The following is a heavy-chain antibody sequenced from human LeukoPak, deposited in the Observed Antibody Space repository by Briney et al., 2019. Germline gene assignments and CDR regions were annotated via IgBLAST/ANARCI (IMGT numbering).Heavy chain of an antibody. J-gene: IGHJ6*02. D-gene: IGHD2-2*01. CDR3: TTGYQLLRDYYYYYGMDV. CDR1: GYTFTGYY. V-gene: IGHV1-2*02. CDR2: INPNSGGT. Sequence: ASVKVSCKASGYTFTGYYMHWVRQAPGQGLEWMGWINPNSGGTNYAQKFQGRVTMTRDTSISTAYMELSRLRSDDTAVYYCTTGYQLLRDYYYYYGMDVWGQGTTVTVSS.